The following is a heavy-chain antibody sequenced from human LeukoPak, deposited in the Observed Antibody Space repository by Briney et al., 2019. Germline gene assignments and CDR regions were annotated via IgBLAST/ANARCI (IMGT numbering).Heavy chain of an antibody. J-gene: IGHJ4*02. CDR1: GFIFKLFA. CDR2: ISGSGVST. D-gene: IGHD1-7*01. Sequence: GSLRLSCVGSGFIFKLFAVGWVRQAPGKGLEWVSAISGSGVSTYYADSVKGRFTVSRDNSKNTLYLQMSSLRAEDTAVYYCAKDERNWNYNLASQTYDWGQGTLVTVSS. V-gene: IGHV3-23*01. CDR3: AKDERNWNYNLASQTYD.